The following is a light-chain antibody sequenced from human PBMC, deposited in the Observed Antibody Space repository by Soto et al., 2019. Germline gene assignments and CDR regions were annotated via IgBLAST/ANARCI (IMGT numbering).Light chain of an antibody. J-gene: IGLJ2*01. CDR3: CSYAGSVV. V-gene: IGLV2-23*01. Sequence: QSVLTQPAYVSGSPGQSITISCTGTSSDVGSYNLVSWYQQHPGKAPKRMIYEGSKRPSGVSNRFSGSKSGNTASLTISGLQAEDEADYYCCSYAGSVVFGGGTQLTVL. CDR2: EGS. CDR1: SSDVGSYNL.